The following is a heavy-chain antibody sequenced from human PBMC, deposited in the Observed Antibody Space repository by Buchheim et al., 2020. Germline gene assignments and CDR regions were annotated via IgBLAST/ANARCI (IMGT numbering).Heavy chain of an antibody. CDR2: IWYDGSNK. CDR3: AREGRLLVYYYYGMDV. CDR1: GFTFSSYG. V-gene: IGHV3-33*01. J-gene: IGHJ6*02. Sequence: QVQLVESGGGVVQPGRSLRLSCAASGFTFSSYGMHWVRQAPGKGLEWVAVIWYDGSNKYYADSEKGRFTISRDNSKNTLYLQMNSLRAEDTAVYYCAREGRLLVYYYYGMDVWGQGTT.